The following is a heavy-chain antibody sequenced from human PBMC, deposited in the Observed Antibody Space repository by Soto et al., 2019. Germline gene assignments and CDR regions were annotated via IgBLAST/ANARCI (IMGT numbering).Heavy chain of an antibody. Sequence: QVQLVESGGGVVQPGRSLRLSCAASGFTFSSYGMHWVRQAPGKGLEWVAVIWYDGSNKYYADSVKGRFTISRDNSKNTLYLQMNSLRAEDTAVYYCARSRAVAAFDIWGQGTMVTVSS. J-gene: IGHJ3*02. V-gene: IGHV3-33*01. CDR1: GFTFSSYG. CDR3: ARSRAVAAFDI. CDR2: IWYDGSNK. D-gene: IGHD6-19*01.